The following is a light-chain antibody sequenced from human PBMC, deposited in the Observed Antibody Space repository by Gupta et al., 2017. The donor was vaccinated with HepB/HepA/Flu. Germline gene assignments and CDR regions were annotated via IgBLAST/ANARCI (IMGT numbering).Light chain of an antibody. CDR3: QQFDTSAGT. CDR1: QSVGTTN. J-gene: IGKJ1*01. Sequence: EIVLPQSPGTLSLSPGERATLSCRASQSVGTTNVAWYQQKPGQAPRLLIYGASSRATGIPDRFSGSGSGTDFTLTISRLEPEDSAVYYCQQFDTSAGTFGQGTKVEIK. CDR2: GAS. V-gene: IGKV3-20*01.